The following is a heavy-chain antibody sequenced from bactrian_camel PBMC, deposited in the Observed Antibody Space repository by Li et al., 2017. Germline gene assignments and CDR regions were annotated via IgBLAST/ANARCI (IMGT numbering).Heavy chain of an antibody. CDR3: AADGSTNFMGDRGPYNY. V-gene: IGHV3S53*01. Sequence: HVQLVESGGGLVQAGGSLRLSCTASGNTASRYQMGWFRQVPGKEREGVAVIDSTGDTSYVDSVKGRFTIYKNNTRNSLFLQMNSLKPEDTAVYYCAADGSTNFMGDRGPYNYWGQGTQVTVS. J-gene: IGHJ4*01. D-gene: IGHD3*01. CDR2: IDSTGDT. CDR1: GNTASRYQ.